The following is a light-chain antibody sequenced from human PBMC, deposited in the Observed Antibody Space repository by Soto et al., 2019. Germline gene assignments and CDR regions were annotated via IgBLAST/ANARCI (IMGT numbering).Light chain of an antibody. CDR2: GTS. V-gene: IGKV3-20*01. CDR3: QDCGSSRT. CDR1: QSVSSSY. Sequence: EIVLTQSPGTLSLSPGERATLSCRASQSVSSSYLAWYQQKPGQAPRLLIYGTSSRATDIPDRFSGSGSGTVFTLTISRLEPEEFAVYYCQDCGSSRTFGQGTKVEIK. J-gene: IGKJ1*01.